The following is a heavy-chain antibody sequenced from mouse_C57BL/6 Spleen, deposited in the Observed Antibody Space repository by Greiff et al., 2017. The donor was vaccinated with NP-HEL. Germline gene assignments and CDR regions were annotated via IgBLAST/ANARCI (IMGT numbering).Heavy chain of an antibody. D-gene: IGHD2-12*01. V-gene: IGHV6-6*01. CDR3: TRPPFYDYAMDY. CDR2: IRNKANNHAT. CDR1: GFTFSDAW. J-gene: IGHJ4*01. Sequence: EVKLEESGGGLVQPGGSMKLSCAASGFTFSDAWMDWVRQSPEKGLEWVAEIRNKANNHATYYAESVKGRFTISRDDSKSSVYLQMNSLRAEDTGIYYCTRPPFYDYAMDYWGQGTSVTVSS.